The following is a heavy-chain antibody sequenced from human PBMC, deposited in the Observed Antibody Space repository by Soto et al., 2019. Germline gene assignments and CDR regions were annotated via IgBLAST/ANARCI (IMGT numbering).Heavy chain of an antibody. J-gene: IGHJ4*02. CDR2: IYYSGST. CDR1: GGSISSGDYY. Sequence: SETLSLTCTVSGGSISSGDYYWSWIRQPPGKGLEWIGYIYYSGSTYYNPSLKSRVTISVDTSKNQFSLKLSSVTAADTAVYYCASYGSGSYFDNWGQGTLVTVSS. V-gene: IGHV4-30-4*01. D-gene: IGHD3-10*01. CDR3: ASYGSGSYFDN.